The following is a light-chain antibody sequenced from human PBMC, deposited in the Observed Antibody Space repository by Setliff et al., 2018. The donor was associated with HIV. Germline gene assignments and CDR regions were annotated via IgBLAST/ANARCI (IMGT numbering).Light chain of an antibody. CDR3: TPYTTSRTVV. J-gene: IGLJ2*01. CDR1: SNNIGGYES. Sequence: QSVLAQPASVSGSPGQSITISCTGSSNNIGGYESISWYQQHPGKVPKVMIYDVTNRPSGVSNRFSGSKSGNTASLTISGLQAEDEADYYCTPYTTSRTVVFGGGTKVTVL. CDR2: DVT. V-gene: IGLV2-14*01.